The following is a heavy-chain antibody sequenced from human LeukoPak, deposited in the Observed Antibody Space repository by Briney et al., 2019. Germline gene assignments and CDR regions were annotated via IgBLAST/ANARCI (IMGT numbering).Heavy chain of an antibody. CDR1: GGTFGSYA. Sequence: GASVKVSCKASGGTFGSYAISWVRQAPGQGLEWMGGIIPTFGTANYAQKFQGRVTITADESTSTAYMELSSLRSEDTAVYYCASDLHCSGGSCYPIGIMDVWGQGTTVTVSS. J-gene: IGHJ6*02. V-gene: IGHV1-69*13. CDR2: IIPTFGTA. D-gene: IGHD2-15*01. CDR3: ASDLHCSGGSCYPIGIMDV.